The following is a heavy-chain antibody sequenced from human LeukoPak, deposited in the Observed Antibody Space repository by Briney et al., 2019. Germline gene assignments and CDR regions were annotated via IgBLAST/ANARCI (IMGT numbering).Heavy chain of an antibody. CDR2: IYYSGST. V-gene: IGHV4-59*01. J-gene: IGHJ5*02. D-gene: IGHD3-10*01. Sequence: SETLSLTCTVSGGSISSYYWSWIRQPPGKGLEWIGYIYYSGSTNYNPSLKSRVTISVDTSKNQFSLKLSSVTAADTAVYYCARDMVRVVRGVVTNWFDPWGQGTLVTVSS. CDR1: GGSISSYY. CDR3: ARDMVRVVRGVVTNWFDP.